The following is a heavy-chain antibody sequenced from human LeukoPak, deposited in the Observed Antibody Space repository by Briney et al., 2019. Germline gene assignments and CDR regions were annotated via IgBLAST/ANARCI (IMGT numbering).Heavy chain of an antibody. CDR2: IYTRGST. Sequence: SETLSLTCTVAGGPINNYYWSWIRQPAGKGLEWIGRIYTRGSTNYNPSLKSRVTMSVDTSKNQFSLKLSSVTAADTAVYYCARSSGWYHYYYYGMDVWGQGTTVTVSS. J-gene: IGHJ6*02. D-gene: IGHD6-19*01. CDR3: ARSSGWYHYYYYGMDV. CDR1: GGPINNYY. V-gene: IGHV4-4*07.